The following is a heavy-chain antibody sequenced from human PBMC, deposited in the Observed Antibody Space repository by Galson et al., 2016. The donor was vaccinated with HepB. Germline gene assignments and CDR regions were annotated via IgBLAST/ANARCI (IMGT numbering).Heavy chain of an antibody. J-gene: IGHJ6*02. CDR2: IYRGGRT. V-gene: IGHV3-53*01. Sequence: SLRLSCAASGSSVTTKYMSWVRQAPGKGLEWVSVIYRGGRTYSADFVKGRFTISKDNSQNTLILQMKGLRAEDTAVYYCALASFSGTYYKDYYYGMDVWGQGATVTVSS. CDR3: ALASFSGTYYKDYYYGMDV. D-gene: IGHD3-10*01. CDR1: GSSVTTKY.